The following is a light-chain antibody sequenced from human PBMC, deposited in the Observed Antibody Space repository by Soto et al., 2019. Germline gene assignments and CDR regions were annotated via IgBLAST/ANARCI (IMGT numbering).Light chain of an antibody. CDR2: KAS. V-gene: IGKV1-5*03. CDR3: QQYNSYPYT. J-gene: IGKJ2*01. Sequence: DIQMTQSPSTLSASVGDRVTITCRASQRISSWLAWYQQNPGKAPKVLIYKASSLESGVPTSFSGSGSETEFTLTISSLQPDDFATYYCQQYNSYPYTFGQGTKLEIK. CDR1: QRISSW.